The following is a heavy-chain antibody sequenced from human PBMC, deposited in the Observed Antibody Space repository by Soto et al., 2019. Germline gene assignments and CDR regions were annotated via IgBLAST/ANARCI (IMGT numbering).Heavy chain of an antibody. D-gene: IGHD6-19*01. CDR1: GGTFSSCA. V-gene: IGHV1-69*13. CDR3: ARLWDAGESSGWSYYYYYGMDV. Sequence: ASVKVSCKASGGTFSSCAISWVRQAPGQGLEWMGGIIPIFGTANYAQKFQGRVTITADESTSTAYMELSSLRSEDTAVYYCARLWDAGESSGWSYYYYYGMDVWGQGTTVTVSS. J-gene: IGHJ6*02. CDR2: IIPIFGTA.